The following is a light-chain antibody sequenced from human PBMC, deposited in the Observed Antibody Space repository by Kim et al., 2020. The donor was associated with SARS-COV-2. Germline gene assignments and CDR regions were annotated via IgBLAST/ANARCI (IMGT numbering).Light chain of an antibody. CDR1: SSNIGNNY. Sequence: QSVLTQPPSASGTPGQRVTISCFGSSSNIGNNYLYWYQQLPGMAPKLLIYNSQRPSGVPDRFSGSKSGTSASLAISGLRSGDEGDYYCAAWGDSLSGVVFGGGTQLT. CDR2: NS. V-gene: IGLV1-47*01. J-gene: IGLJ2*01. CDR3: AAWGDSLSGVV.